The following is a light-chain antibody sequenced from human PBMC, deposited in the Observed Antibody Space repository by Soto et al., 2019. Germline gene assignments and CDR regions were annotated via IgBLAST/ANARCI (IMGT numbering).Light chain of an antibody. CDR1: QSISSY. CDR2: GAS. CDR3: QQLNGSPWT. Sequence: DIQMTQSPSSLSASVGDRVTITCRASQSISSYLNWYQQKPGKAPKLLIYGASTLQSGVPSRFSGSRSGTDYTLTIASLQPEDFATYYCQQLNGSPWTFGQGTKGDIK. J-gene: IGKJ1*01. V-gene: IGKV1-39*01.